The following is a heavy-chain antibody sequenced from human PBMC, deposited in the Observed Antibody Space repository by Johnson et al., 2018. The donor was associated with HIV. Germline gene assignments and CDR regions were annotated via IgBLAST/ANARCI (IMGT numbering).Heavy chain of an antibody. J-gene: IGHJ3*02. Sequence: VQLVESGGGLVQPGGSLRLSCVTSGFTFRNYAMSWVRQAPKKGLEWVSIARGSGTSIDYADSVKGRFIVSRDSSTNTLFLHMNTLRAEDTALYYCATHFYDESGIPAAAFHNWGQGTMVTVSS. CDR3: ATHFYDESGIPAAAFHN. D-gene: IGHD3-16*01. CDR2: ARGSGTSI. V-gene: IGHV3-23*04. CDR1: GFTFRNYA.